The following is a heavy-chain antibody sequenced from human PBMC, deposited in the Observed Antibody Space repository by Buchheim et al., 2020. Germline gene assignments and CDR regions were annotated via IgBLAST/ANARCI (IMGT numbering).Heavy chain of an antibody. D-gene: IGHD5-24*01. J-gene: IGHJ4*02. Sequence: QVQLVQSGAEVKNPGASVKVSCEASGYTFTTYYIHWVRQAPGQGLEWMGIIKLDGGGTTYAQKFQGRVTVTSDTSTSTVYMELRSLRTEDTAVYYCARESPHTMHFDYWGQGTL. CDR3: ARESPHTMHFDY. V-gene: IGHV1-46*01. CDR1: GYTFTTYY. CDR2: IKLDGGGT.